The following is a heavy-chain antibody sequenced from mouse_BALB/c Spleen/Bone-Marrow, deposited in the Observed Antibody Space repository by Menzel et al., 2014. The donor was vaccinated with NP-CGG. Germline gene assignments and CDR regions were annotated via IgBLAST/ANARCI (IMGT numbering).Heavy chain of an antibody. CDR3: AIITPYFDY. V-gene: IGHV2-5*01. CDR1: GFSLTSYG. Sequence: VQLQESGPGLVQPSQSLSITCTVSGFSLTSYGVHWVRQSPGKGLEWLGVIWRGGSTDYNAALMSRLSITKDNSKSXVFFKMNSLQADDTAIYYCAIITPYFDYWGQGTTLTVSS. D-gene: IGHD1-1*01. J-gene: IGHJ2*01. CDR2: IWRGGST.